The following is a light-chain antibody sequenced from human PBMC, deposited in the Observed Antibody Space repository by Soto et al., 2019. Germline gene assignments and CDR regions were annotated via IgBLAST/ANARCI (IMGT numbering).Light chain of an antibody. CDR3: QQANSLPIT. CDR1: QGISTW. V-gene: IGKV1-12*01. CDR2: GAS. J-gene: IGKJ5*01. Sequence: DVQMTQSPSSLSASVGDRVSITCLASQGISTWLAWYQQKAGKAPNLLIYGASNLHSGVPSRFSGSGSGTNFTLTISSLQPEDFATYYCQQANSLPITFGQGTRLEI.